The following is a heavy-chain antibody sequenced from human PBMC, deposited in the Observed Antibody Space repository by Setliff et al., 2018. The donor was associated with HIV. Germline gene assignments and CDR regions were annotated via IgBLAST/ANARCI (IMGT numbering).Heavy chain of an antibody. D-gene: IGHD1-20*01. CDR2: ISGSGQTI. Sequence: PGGSLRLSCAAPGFSINDYDMNWVRQAPGKGLEWFSHISGSGQTIYYADSVRGRITISRDNSKNTLYLQMNSLRAEETAVYYCAATSTIRMIQYNSPRSYYYMDVWGKGTTVTVSS. J-gene: IGHJ6*03. CDR1: GFSINDYD. CDR3: AATSTIRMIQYNSPRSYYYMDV. V-gene: IGHV3-11*01.